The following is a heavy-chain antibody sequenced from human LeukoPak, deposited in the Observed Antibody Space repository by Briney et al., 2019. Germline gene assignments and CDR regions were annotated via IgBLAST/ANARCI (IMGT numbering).Heavy chain of an antibody. CDR1: GFTFSSYT. CDR2: ISSSNSYI. J-gene: IGHJ3*02. D-gene: IGHD1-26*01. Sequence: GGSLRLSCAASGFTFSSYTMNWVHQAPGKGLEWVSSISSSNSYIYYADSVKGRFTISRDDARNSLYLQMNILRAEDTAVYYCAGDPTSSWETAFDIWGQGTVVTVSS. CDR3: AGDPTSSWETAFDI. V-gene: IGHV3-21*01.